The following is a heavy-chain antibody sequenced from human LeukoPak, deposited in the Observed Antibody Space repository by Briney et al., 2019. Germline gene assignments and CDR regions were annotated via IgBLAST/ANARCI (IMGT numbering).Heavy chain of an antibody. CDR2: IPYDGSNK. V-gene: IGHV3-30*03. CDR1: GFTVSSNY. Sequence: HPGGSLRLSCAASGFTVSSNYMSWVRQAPGKGLEWVALIPYDGSNKYYADSVKGRFTVSRDNSKNTLYLQMNSLRAEDTAVYYCVRGAYSSSWLNFDYWGQGTLVTVSS. D-gene: IGHD6-13*01. J-gene: IGHJ4*02. CDR3: VRGAYSSSWLNFDY.